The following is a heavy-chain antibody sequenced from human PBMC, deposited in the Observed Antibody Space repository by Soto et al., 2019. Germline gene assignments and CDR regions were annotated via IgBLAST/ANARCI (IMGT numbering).Heavy chain of an antibody. Sequence: QVQLVESGGGVVQPGRSLRLSCAASGFTFSSYGMHWVRQAPGTGLEWVAVIWYDGSNKYYADSVKGRFTISRDNSKNTLYLQMNSLRAEDTAVYYCARKGGYSYGCDYWGQGTLVTVSS. V-gene: IGHV3-33*01. CDR2: IWYDGSNK. D-gene: IGHD5-18*01. CDR3: ARKGGYSYGCDY. J-gene: IGHJ4*02. CDR1: GFTFSSYG.